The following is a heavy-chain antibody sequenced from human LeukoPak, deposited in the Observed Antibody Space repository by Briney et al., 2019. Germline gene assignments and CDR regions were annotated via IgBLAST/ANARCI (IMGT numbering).Heavy chain of an antibody. CDR1: GFGFSSYW. J-gene: IGHJ4*02. Sequence: GGSLRLSCAASGFGFSSYWMSWVRQVPGKGLEWVANIKQDGSEKYYVDSVKGRFTISRDNAKNSLYLQMNSLRAEDTAVYYCAREHHFLYCSSTSCYGFYYFDYWGQGTLVTVSS. D-gene: IGHD2-2*01. CDR2: IKQDGSEK. V-gene: IGHV3-7*01. CDR3: AREHHFLYCSSTSCYGFYYFDY.